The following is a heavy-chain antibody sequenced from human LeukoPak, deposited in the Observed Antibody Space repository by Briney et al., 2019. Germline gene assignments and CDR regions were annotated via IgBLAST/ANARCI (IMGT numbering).Heavy chain of an antibody. D-gene: IGHD6-13*01. Sequence: GSLRLSCAASGFTFSSYSMNWVRQAPGKGLEWIGEINHSGRTNYNPSLKSRVTISVDTSKNQFSLKLSSVTAADTAVYYCARGGQQLDIYYFDYWGQGTLVTVSS. CDR2: INHSGRT. V-gene: IGHV4-34*01. CDR1: GFTFSSYS. J-gene: IGHJ4*02. CDR3: ARGGQQLDIYYFDY.